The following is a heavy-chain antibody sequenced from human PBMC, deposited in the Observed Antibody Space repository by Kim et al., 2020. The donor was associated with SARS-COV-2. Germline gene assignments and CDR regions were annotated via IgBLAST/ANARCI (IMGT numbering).Heavy chain of an antibody. Sequence: NYAQRFQGRVTVTTDESTSTAYRELNSLRSEDTAVYYCARDPGYSSSSGDYWGQGTLVTVSS. J-gene: IGHJ4*02. V-gene: IGHV1-69*05. CDR3: ARDPGYSSSSGDY. D-gene: IGHD6-6*01.